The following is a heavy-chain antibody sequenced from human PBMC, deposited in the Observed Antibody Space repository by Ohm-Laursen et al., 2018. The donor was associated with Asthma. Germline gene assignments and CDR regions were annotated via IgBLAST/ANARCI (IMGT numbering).Heavy chain of an antibody. D-gene: IGHD6-19*01. CDR3: ARDVAGTFGY. J-gene: IGHJ4*02. V-gene: IGHV3-30*03. CDR1: GFTFSSYG. Sequence: GQTLSLTCAASGFTFSSYGMHWVRQAPGKGLEWVAVISYDGRNKYYADSVKGRFTISRDNSKNTLYLQMNSLRAEDTAVYYCARDVAGTFGYWGQGTLVTVSS. CDR2: ISYDGRNK.